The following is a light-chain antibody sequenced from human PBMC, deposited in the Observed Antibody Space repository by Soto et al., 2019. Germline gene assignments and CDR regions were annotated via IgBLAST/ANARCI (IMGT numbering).Light chain of an antibody. CDR1: SGHSSYA. Sequence: QSVLTQSPSASASLGASVKLTCTLSSGHSSYAIAWHQQQPEKGPRYLMKLNSDGSHSKGDGIPDRFSGSSSGAERSLTISSLQSEDEADYYCQTWGTGRVFGGGTKLTVL. CDR3: QTWGTGRV. V-gene: IGLV4-69*01. J-gene: IGLJ3*02. CDR2: LNSDGSH.